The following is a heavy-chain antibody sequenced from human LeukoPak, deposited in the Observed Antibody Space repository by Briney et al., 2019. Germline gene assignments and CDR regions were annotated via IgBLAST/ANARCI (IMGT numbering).Heavy chain of an antibody. Sequence: SETLSLTCTVSGGSISSGGYYWSWIRQHPGKGLDWIGHIYYSGTSFYNPSLTSRVTISVDTSKNQFSLKLTSVNDADTAVYYCARIERSSYSLGFDYWGQGTLVTVSS. V-gene: IGHV4-31*03. CDR1: GGSISSGGYY. CDR2: IYYSGTS. D-gene: IGHD6-6*01. J-gene: IGHJ4*02. CDR3: ARIERSSYSLGFDY.